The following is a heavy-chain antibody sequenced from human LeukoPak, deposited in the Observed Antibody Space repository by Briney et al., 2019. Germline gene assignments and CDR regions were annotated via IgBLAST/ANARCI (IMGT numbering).Heavy chain of an antibody. J-gene: IGHJ6*02. CDR1: GYSISSYYY. Sequence: SETLSLTCTVSGYSISSYYYWGWIRQPPGKGLEGSVRVYHSGSTYQNPSLKRRVTISLDTSKNQFSLKVRSVTAADTAVYYCARDLLTTYYYTSSARIPGDYYYGMDVWGQGTTVTVSS. D-gene: IGHD3-22*01. CDR2: VYHSGST. CDR3: ARDLLTTYYYTSSARIPGDYYYGMDV. V-gene: IGHV4-38-2*02.